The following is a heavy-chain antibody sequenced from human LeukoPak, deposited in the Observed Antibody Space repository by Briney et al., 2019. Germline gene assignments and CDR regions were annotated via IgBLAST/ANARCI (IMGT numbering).Heavy chain of an antibody. J-gene: IGHJ4*02. CDR3: ARPSRTSGSYGLFDY. V-gene: IGHV4-39*07. D-gene: IGHD1-26*01. Sequence: PSETLSLTCTVSGGSFSSSDYYWGWIRQPPGKGLEWIGSIYYSGTTYYNPSLKSRVTISVDTSKNQFSLKLSSVTAADTAVYYCARPSRTSGSYGLFDYWGQGTLVTVSS. CDR2: IYYSGTT. CDR1: GGSFSSSDYY.